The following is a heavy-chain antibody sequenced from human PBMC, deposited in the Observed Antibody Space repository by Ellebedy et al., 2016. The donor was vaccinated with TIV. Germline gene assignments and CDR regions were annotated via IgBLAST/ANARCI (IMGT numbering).Heavy chain of an antibody. CDR3: ARFRLTGTSYVHFDY. D-gene: IGHD1-7*01. CDR2: ISAYNGNT. V-gene: IGHV1-18*01. Sequence: GESLKISXKASGYSFTTYGISWVRQAPGQGLEWMGWISAYNGNTKYAQKFQGRVTMTTETSTSTAHMGLRSLRSDDTAVYYCARFRLTGTSYVHFDYWGQGTLVTVSS. J-gene: IGHJ4*02. CDR1: GYSFTTYG.